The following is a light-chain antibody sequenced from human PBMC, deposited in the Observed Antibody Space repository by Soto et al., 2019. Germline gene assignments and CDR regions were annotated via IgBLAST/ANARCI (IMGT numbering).Light chain of an antibody. J-gene: IGKJ5*01. Sequence: EIVLTQSPGTLSVSPWDRVTLSCRASQSVDINLAWYQQRAGQAPRLLVYGASTKATDMPGRFSGSGSGTDFTLTITRLEPEDSAVYFCQQYTGPPTTFGQGTRLEIK. CDR1: QSVDIN. CDR3: QQYTGPPTT. V-gene: IGKV3-15*01. CDR2: GAS.